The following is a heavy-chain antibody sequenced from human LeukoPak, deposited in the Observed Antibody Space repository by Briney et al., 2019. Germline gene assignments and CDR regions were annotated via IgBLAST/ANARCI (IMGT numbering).Heavy chain of an antibody. Sequence: GASVKVSCKASGYTFTGYYMHWVRQAPGQGLEWMGWINPNSGGTNYAQKFQGRVTMTRDTSISTAYMELSRLRSDDTAVYYCARGAEKVRGVIITYWGQGTLVTVSS. CDR1: GYTFTGYY. V-gene: IGHV1-2*02. D-gene: IGHD3-10*01. J-gene: IGHJ4*02. CDR3: ARGAEKVRGVIITY. CDR2: INPNSGGT.